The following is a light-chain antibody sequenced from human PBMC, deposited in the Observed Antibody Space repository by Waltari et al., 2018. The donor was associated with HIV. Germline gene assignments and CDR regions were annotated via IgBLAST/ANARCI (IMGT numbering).Light chain of an antibody. J-gene: IGKJ1*01. V-gene: IGKV3-15*01. CDR2: GAS. CDR3: QQYNNWPWT. Sequence: EVVMTQSPATLSVSPGERATLSCRASQKIANNLTWNQQKPGQPPRLLIYGASTRATGIPARFSGSGSGTEFTLTISSLQSEDFAVYYCQQYNNWPWTFGQGTKVEIK. CDR1: QKIANN.